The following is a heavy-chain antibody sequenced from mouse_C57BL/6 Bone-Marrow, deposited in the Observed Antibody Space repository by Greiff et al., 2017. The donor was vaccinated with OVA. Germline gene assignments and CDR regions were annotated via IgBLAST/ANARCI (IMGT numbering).Heavy chain of an antibody. CDR3: ARYEAAQATMDY. CDR2: IYPGGGYS. D-gene: IGHD3-2*02. J-gene: IGHJ2*01. CDR1: GYTFTNYW. Sequence: QVQLQQSGAELVRPGTSVKMSCKASGYTFTNYWIGWAKQRPGHGLEWIGDIYPGGGYSNYNEKFKGKATLTADKSSSTAYMQCSSLTSEDSAIYYCARYEAAQATMDYWGQGTTLTVSS. V-gene: IGHV1-63*01.